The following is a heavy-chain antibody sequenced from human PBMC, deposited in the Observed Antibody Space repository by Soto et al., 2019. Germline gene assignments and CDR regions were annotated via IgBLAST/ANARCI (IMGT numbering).Heavy chain of an antibody. CDR3: AKSPARDYDILTGYFPEWFFAR. CDR2: ISGSGGST. V-gene: IGHV3-23*01. D-gene: IGHD3-9*01. Sequence: GGYLRLSCAASGFTFSSYAMSWVRQAPGKGLEWVSAISGSGGSTYYADSVKGRFTISRDNSKNTLYLQMNSLRAEDTAVYYCAKSPARDYDILTGYFPEWFFARWGRGNLVTVS. CDR1: GFTFSSYA. J-gene: IGHJ2*01.